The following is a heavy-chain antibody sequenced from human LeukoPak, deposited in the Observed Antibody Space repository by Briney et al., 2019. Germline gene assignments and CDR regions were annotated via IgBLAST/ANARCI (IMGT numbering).Heavy chain of an antibody. V-gene: IGHV4-34*01. CDR1: GGSFSGYY. CDR2: INHSGST. J-gene: IGHJ6*02. D-gene: IGHD2-15*01. Sequence: KASETLSLTCAVYGGSFSGYYWSWIRQPPGKGLEWIGEINHSGSTNYNPSLKSRVTISVDTSKNQFSLKLSSVTAADTAVYYCAREVLGRRPVSKYYYYYYGMDVWGQGTTVTVSS. CDR3: AREVLGRRPVSKYYYYYYGMDV.